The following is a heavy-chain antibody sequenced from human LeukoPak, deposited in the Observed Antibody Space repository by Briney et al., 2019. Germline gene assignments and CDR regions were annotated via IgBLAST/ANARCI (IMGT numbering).Heavy chain of an antibody. D-gene: IGHD3-3*01. J-gene: IGHJ6*03. Sequence: PGGSLRLSCAASGFTFSSYAMHWVRQAPGKGLEYVSAISSNGGSTYYANSVMGRFTISRDNSKNTLYLQMGSLRAEDMAVYYCATLGGFFGVERYYYYMDVWGKGTTVTVSS. CDR3: ATLGGFFGVERYYYYMDV. V-gene: IGHV3-64*01. CDR2: ISSNGGST. CDR1: GFTFSSYA.